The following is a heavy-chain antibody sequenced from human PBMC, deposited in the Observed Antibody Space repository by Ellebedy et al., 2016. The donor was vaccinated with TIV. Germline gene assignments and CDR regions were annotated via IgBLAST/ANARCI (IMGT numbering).Heavy chain of an antibody. Sequence: PGGSLRLSCAASGFTVSSNYMSWVRQAPGKGLEWVSVIYSGGSTYYADSVKGRFTISRDNSKNTLYLQMNSLRAEDTAVYYCARDPSSSWYGGWFDPWGQGTLVTVSS. D-gene: IGHD6-13*01. CDR2: IYSGGST. CDR1: GFTVSSNY. V-gene: IGHV3-66*01. J-gene: IGHJ5*02. CDR3: ARDPSSSWYGGWFDP.